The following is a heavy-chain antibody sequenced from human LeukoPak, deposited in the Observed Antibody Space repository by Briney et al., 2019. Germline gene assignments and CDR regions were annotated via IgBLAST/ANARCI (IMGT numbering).Heavy chain of an antibody. CDR2: IYHSGSP. J-gene: IGHJ4*02. CDR1: GYSISSGYY. CDR3: ARTRYYYNSRSYGAPYYFDY. D-gene: IGHD3-10*01. V-gene: IGHV4-38-2*02. Sequence: SETLSLTCSVSGYSISSGYYWGWIRRPPGKGPEWIGSIYHSGSPYYNPSLKSRVTISVDTSKNQFSLKLSSVTAADTAVYYCARTRYYYNSRSYGAPYYFDYWGQGTLVTVSS.